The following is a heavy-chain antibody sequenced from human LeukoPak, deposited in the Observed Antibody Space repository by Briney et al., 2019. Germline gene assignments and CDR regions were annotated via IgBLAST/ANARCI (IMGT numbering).Heavy chain of an antibody. V-gene: IGHV1-18*01. CDR1: GYTFTGYG. D-gene: IGHD3-22*01. Sequence: VASVKVSCKTSGYTFTGYGINWVRQAPGQGLEWMGWISASNGNTNYAQKLQGRVTMTTDTSTSTAYMELRSLRSDDTAVYFCARDLLPGLDYYDSSGYGGDYWGQGTLVTVSS. CDR2: ISASNGNT. CDR3: ARDLLPGLDYYDSSGYGGDY. J-gene: IGHJ4*02.